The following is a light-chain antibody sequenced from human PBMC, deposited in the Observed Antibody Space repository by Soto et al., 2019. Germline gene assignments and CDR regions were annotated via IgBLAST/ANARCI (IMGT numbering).Light chain of an antibody. CDR1: QSVSSSY. CDR2: GAS. Sequence: EIVLTQSPGTLSLSPGESATLSCRASQSVSSSYLAWYLQKPGQAPRLLIYGASSRATGIPDRFSGSGSGTDFTLTISSLEPEDFAVYYCQQRSNWPLTFGGGTKVEIK. V-gene: IGKV3D-20*02. J-gene: IGKJ4*01. CDR3: QQRSNWPLT.